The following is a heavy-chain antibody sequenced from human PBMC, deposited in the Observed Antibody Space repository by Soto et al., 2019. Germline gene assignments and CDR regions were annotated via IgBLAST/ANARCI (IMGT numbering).Heavy chain of an antibody. CDR1: GDPLTSYG. Sequence: XSVKVSCKASGDPLTSYGIIWVRQAPGQGLEWMGWIIAYNGNANYAQKLQGRVTMTTDTSTSTAYMELRSLRSDDAAVYYCARGVYDSSGPLAVWGQGTTVTVSS. J-gene: IGHJ6*02. CDR3: ARGVYDSSGPLAV. V-gene: IGHV1-18*04. CDR2: IIAYNGNA. D-gene: IGHD3-22*01.